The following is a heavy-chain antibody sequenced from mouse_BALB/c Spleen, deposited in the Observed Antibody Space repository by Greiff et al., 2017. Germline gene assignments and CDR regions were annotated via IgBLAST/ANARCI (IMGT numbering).Heavy chain of an antibody. CDR2: ISSGGSYT. CDR3: ARYGNSHFDY. J-gene: IGHJ2*01. V-gene: IGHV5-9-4*01. CDR1: GFTFSSYA. Sequence: EVHLVESGGGLVKPGGSLKLSCAASGFTFSSYAMSWVRQSPEKRLEWVAEISSGGSYTYYPDTVTGRFTISRDNAKNTLYLEMSSLRSEDTAMYYCARYGNSHFDYWGQGTTLTVSS. D-gene: IGHD2-1*01.